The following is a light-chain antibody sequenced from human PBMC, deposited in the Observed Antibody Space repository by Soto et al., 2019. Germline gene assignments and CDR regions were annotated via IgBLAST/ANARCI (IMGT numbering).Light chain of an antibody. Sequence: PGERATLSCRASQSVSSYLAWYQQKPGQAPRLLIYDASNRATGIPARFSGSGSGTDFTLTISSLEPEDFAIYYCQQRSNWPPLFGPGTKVDIK. CDR2: DAS. CDR3: QQRSNWPPL. J-gene: IGKJ3*01. V-gene: IGKV3-11*01. CDR1: QSVSSY.